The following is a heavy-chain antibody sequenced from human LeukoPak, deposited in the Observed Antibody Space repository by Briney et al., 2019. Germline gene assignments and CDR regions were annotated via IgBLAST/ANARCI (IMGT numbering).Heavy chain of an antibody. D-gene: IGHD6-13*01. CDR2: IIPIFGTA. CDR3: ARAEAGIAAPTNNWFDP. CDR1: GGTFSSYA. V-gene: IGHV1-69*05. J-gene: IGHJ5*02. Sequence: SVKVSCKASGGTFSSYAISWVRQAPGQGLEWMGGIIPIFGTANYAQKFQGRVTITTDESTSTAYMELSSLRSEDTAVYYCARAEAGIAAPTNNWFDPWGQGTLVTVSS.